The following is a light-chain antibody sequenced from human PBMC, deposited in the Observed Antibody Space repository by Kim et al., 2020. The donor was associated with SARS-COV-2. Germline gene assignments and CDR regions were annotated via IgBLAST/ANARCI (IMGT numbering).Light chain of an antibody. V-gene: IGLV1-44*01. CDR2: RNN. CDR3: AAWDASLNGVV. CDR1: RSNIGSNT. J-gene: IGLJ2*01. Sequence: GQGVTISCYGSRSNIGSNTVNWYQQLPGTAPKLLIYRNNQRPSGVPDRFSGSKSGTSASLAISGLQSEDEADYYCAAWDASLNGVVFGGGTQLTVL.